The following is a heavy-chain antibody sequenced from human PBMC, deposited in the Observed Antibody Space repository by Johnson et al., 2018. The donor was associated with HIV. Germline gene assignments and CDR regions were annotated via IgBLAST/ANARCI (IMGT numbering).Heavy chain of an antibody. CDR2: ISGSGSII. V-gene: IGHV3-11*04. CDR3: GRNGLVPAANGVAFDI. D-gene: IGHD2-2*01. Sequence: QVQLVESGGGLIQPGGSLRLSCAASGFTVSSNYMSWIRQAPGKGLEWVSDISGSGSIIYYADYVKGRFTISRDNAKNSRDLQMNSLRAEDTAVYYCGRNGLVPAANGVAFDIWGQGTMVTGSS. J-gene: IGHJ3*02. CDR1: GFTVSSNY.